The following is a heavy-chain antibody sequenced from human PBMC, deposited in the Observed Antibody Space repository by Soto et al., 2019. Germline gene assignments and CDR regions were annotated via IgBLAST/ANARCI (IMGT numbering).Heavy chain of an antibody. CDR1: GYIFTAYS. V-gene: IGHV1-46*01. J-gene: IGHJ4*02. D-gene: IGHD5-18*01. CDR2: VNPSGGST. CDR3: ARHVSAVGRKGYFDS. Sequence: QVQLVQSGAEVKKPGASVKVSCKASGYIFTAYSMHWVRQAPGQGLEWMGVVNPSGGSTNYAQKFQGRITMTRDTSTSTVYMDLSSLTSEDTAVYYCARHVSAVGRKGYFDSWGLGTLVTVSS.